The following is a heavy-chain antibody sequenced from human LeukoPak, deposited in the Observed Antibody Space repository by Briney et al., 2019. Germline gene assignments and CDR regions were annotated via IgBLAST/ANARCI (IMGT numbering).Heavy chain of an antibody. CDR1: GFTFSSYA. CDR2: ISGSGSST. D-gene: IGHD1-20*01. Sequence: GGSLRLSCAASGFTFSSYAMSWVRQAPGKGLECVSTISGSGSSTYYVDSVKGRFTISRDNSKNTLYLQMNSLRAEDTAVYYCARDNPNNWNDADDAFDIWGQGTMVTVSS. CDR3: ARDNPNNWNDADDAFDI. V-gene: IGHV3-23*01. J-gene: IGHJ3*02.